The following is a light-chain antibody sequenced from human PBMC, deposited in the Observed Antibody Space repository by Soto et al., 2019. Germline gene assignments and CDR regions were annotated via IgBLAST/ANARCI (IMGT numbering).Light chain of an antibody. Sequence: VMTQSPGTLSVSPGERATLSCRASQSVDTLLAWYQQRPGQAPRLLISDATTRATGVSARFSGSGSGTEFTLTISSLQSEGSALYYCQQYQYWPPRTFGQGTKVEI. V-gene: IGKV3-15*01. CDR3: QQYQYWPPRT. J-gene: IGKJ1*01. CDR2: DAT. CDR1: QSVDTL.